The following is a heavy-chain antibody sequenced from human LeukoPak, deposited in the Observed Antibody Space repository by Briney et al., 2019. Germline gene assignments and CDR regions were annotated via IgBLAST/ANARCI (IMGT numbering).Heavy chain of an antibody. CDR1: GYTFTGYY. CDR3: GREGVAGTGLDY. V-gene: IGHV1-46*01. J-gene: IGHJ4*02. D-gene: IGHD6-13*01. CDR2: INPSGGT. Sequence: GASVKVSCKASGYTFTGYYMHWVRQAPGQGLEWMGIINPSGGTSYAQNLQGRITMTRDTSTSTLYMELSRLRSEDTAVYYCGREGVAGTGLDYWGQGTLVTVSS.